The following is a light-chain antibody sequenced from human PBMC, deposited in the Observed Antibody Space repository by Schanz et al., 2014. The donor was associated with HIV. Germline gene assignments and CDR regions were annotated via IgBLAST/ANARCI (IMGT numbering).Light chain of an antibody. CDR1: SSNIGAGYD. J-gene: IGLJ2*01. Sequence: QSVLTQPPSVSGAPGQRVTISCTGSSSNIGAGYDVHWYQQVPGAAPKLLIYANSNRPSGVPDRFSGSKSGTSASLAITGLQAEDEADYYCQSYDSSLRVVVFGGGTKVTVL. CDR2: ANS. V-gene: IGLV1-40*01. CDR3: QSYDSSLRVVV.